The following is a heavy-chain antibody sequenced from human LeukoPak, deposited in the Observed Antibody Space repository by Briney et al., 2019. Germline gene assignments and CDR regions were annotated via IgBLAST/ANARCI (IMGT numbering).Heavy chain of an antibody. D-gene: IGHD1-26*01. J-gene: IGHJ4*02. V-gene: IGHV1-69*01. CDR2: IIPIFGTA. CDR1: GGTFSSYA. CDR3: ARSPGGSFPFGY. Sequence: SVKVSCKASGGTFSSYAISWVRQAPGQGLEWMGGIIPIFGTANYAQKFQGRVTITADESTSTAYMELSSLRSEDTAVYYCARSPGGSFPFGYWGQGTLVTVSS.